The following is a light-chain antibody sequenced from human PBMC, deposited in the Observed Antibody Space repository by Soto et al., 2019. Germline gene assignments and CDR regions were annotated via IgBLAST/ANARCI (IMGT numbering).Light chain of an antibody. CDR1: QSISSW. CDR3: QQHYNYPK. CDR2: KAS. J-gene: IGKJ1*01. V-gene: IGKV1-5*03. Sequence: DIQMTQSPSTLSASVGDRGTITCRASQSISSWLAWYQQKPGKAPKLLIYKASSLESEVPSRFSGRGSGTDFTLTISSLQTDDFATYYYQQHYNYPKFGQVTKVDI.